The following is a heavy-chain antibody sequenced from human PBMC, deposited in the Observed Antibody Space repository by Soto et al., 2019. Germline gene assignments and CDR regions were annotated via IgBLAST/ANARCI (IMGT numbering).Heavy chain of an antibody. CDR3: ARGNWYWGHWFDP. CDR1: GGSISSGGYS. D-gene: IGHD1-7*01. V-gene: IGHV4-30-2*01. J-gene: IGHJ5*02. CDR2: IYHSGST. Sequence: PSETLSLTCAVSGGSISSGGYSWSWIRQPPGKGLEWIGYIYHSGSTYYNPSLKSRVTISVDRSKNQFSLKLSSVTAADTAVYYCARGNWYWGHWFDPWGQGTLVTVSS.